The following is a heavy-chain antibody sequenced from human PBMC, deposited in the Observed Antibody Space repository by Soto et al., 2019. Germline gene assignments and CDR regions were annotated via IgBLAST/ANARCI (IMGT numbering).Heavy chain of an antibody. CDR3: AREVRSNTGWYWDY. V-gene: IGHV4-59*01. J-gene: IGHJ4*02. D-gene: IGHD6-19*01. CDR2: IHHSGST. Sequence: QVQLQESGPGLVKPSETLSLTCTVSGGSIISYYWSWIRQSPEKGLEWIGYIHHSGSTLYNPSLNNRATVSLDRSNHQFSLKLTSVTAADTGLYYCAREVRSNTGWYWDYWGQGTLVTVSS. CDR1: GGSIISYY.